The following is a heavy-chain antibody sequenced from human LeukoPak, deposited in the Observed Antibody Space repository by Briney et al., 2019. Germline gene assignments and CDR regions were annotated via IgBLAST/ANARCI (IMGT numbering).Heavy chain of an antibody. D-gene: IGHD3-10*01. CDR2: IIPIFATT. J-gene: IGHJ3*02. CDR3: ATMIRGALRAFDI. CDR1: GDTFTTYA. V-gene: IGHV1-69*06. Sequence: SVKVSCKASGDTFTTYAIIWARQAPGQGLGWMGGIIPIFATTNYAQKFQGRVTITADKSTSTAYMELRSLRSEDTAVYYCATMIRGALRAFDIWGQGTKVTVSS.